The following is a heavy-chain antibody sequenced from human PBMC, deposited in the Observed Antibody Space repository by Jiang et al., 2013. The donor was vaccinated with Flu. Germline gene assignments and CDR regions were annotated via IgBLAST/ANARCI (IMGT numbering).Heavy chain of an antibody. CDR3: ARSARLGSSGYYPYFDY. CDR2: MNPNSGGT. D-gene: IGHD3-22*01. Sequence: SVKVSCKASGYTFSDYHIHWVRQAPGQGLEWMGWMNPNSGGTNYAQKSQGRVTMTRDTSISTANMELSRLRSDDTAVYYCARSARLGSSGYYPYFDYWGQGTLVTVSS. J-gene: IGHJ4*02. CDR1: GYTFSDYH. V-gene: IGHV1-2*02.